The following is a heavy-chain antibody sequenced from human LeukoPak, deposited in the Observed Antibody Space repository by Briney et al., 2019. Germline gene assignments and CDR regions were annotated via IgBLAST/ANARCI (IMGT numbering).Heavy chain of an antibody. V-gene: IGHV3-21*01. CDR1: GFTFSSYS. D-gene: IGHD5-18*01. J-gene: IGHJ4*02. CDR2: ISSSSSYI. CDR3: AISGGYSYGLDY. Sequence: GGSLRLSCAASGFTFSSYSMNWVRQAPGKGLEWVSSISSSSSYIYYADSVKGRFTISRDNAKNSLYLQMNSLRAEDTAVYYCAISGGYSYGLDYWGQGTLVTVSS.